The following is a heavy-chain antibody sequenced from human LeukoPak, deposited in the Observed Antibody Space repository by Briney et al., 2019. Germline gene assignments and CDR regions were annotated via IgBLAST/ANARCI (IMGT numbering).Heavy chain of an antibody. CDR3: ARAVGDYTFDY. V-gene: IGHV1-58*01. Sequence: GASLKVSSKASGVTLTISAVQWVRQARRERLEWVVWIVVGSGDTRNAQNLQERVTITRDLSTGTTYLELSSLRSDDTAVYYCARAVGDYTFDYWGQGALVTVSS. CDR1: GVTLTISA. D-gene: IGHD4-17*01. J-gene: IGHJ4*02. CDR2: IVVGSGDT.